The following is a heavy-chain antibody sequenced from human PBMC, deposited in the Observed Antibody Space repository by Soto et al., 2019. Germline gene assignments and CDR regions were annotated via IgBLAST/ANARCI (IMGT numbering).Heavy chain of an antibody. CDR2: IRYDGSDK. J-gene: IGHJ4*02. CDR1: GFTFSSYG. V-gene: IGHV3-33*03. CDR3: AYGNLSYYFDY. Sequence: QVQLVESGGGVVQPGRSLRLSCAASGFTFSSYGMHWVRQAPGKGLEWVAIIRYDGSDKYYADSVKGRFTISRDNSKNTLYLQMNSLRAEDTAVYFCAYGNLSYYFDYWGQGTLVTVSS. D-gene: IGHD3-10*01.